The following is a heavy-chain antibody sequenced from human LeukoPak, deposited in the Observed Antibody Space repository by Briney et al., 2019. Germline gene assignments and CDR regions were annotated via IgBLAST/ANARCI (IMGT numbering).Heavy chain of an antibody. J-gene: IGHJ3*02. CDR2: ISWNSGSI. D-gene: IGHD2-21*02. Sequence: GGSLRLSCAASGFTFDDYAMHWVRQAPGKGLEWVSGISWNSGSIGYADSVKGRFTISRDNAKNSLYLQMNSLRAEDTALYYCAKDRGAYCGGDCSPGAFDIWGQGTAVIVSS. CDR3: AKDRGAYCGGDCSPGAFDI. V-gene: IGHV3-9*01. CDR1: GFTFDDYA.